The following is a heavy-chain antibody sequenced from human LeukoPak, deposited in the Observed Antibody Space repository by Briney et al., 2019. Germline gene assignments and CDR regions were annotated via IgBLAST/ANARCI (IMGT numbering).Heavy chain of an antibody. CDR2: IFHSGST. V-gene: IGHV4-4*02. CDR1: GDSISSRNW. Sequence: SETLSLTCVVSGDSISSRNWWSWVRPPPEKGLEWIGEIFHSGSTNYNPSLKSRVTISVDKSRNFFSLNLSSVTAADTAVYYCARASVVVTADPDAFDVWGQGTLATISS. CDR3: ARASVVVTADPDAFDV. D-gene: IGHD2-21*02. J-gene: IGHJ3*01.